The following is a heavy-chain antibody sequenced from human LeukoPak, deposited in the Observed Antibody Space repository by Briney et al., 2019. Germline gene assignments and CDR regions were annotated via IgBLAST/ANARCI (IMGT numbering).Heavy chain of an antibody. Sequence: ASVKVSCKASGYTFTSYGISWVRQAPGQGLEWMGWISAYNGNTNYAQKLQGRVTMTTDTSTSTAYMELRSLRSDDTAVYYCARHPYGGYRTATAGDAFDIRGQGTMVTVSS. CDR1: GYTFTSYG. V-gene: IGHV1-18*01. CDR2: ISAYNGNT. J-gene: IGHJ3*02. CDR3: ARHPYGGYRTATAGDAFDI. D-gene: IGHD5-12*01.